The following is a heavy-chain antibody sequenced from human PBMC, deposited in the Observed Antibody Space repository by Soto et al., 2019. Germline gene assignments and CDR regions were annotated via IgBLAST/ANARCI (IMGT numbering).Heavy chain of an antibody. V-gene: IGHV4-31*03. D-gene: IGHD6-6*01. J-gene: IGHJ4*02. CDR2: IYDSESA. CDR3: ARASRSSSAADY. Sequence: PSETLSLTCNVSGESISSGGYYWSWIRHHPGKGLEWIGYIYDSESAYYNPSLKSRVIISMDTSKNHFAMRLSSVTAADTAVYYCARASRSSSAADYWGQGTLVTVSS. CDR1: GESISSGGYY.